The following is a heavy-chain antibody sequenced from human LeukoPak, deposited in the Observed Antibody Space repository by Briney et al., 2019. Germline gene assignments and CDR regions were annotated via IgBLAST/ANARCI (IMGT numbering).Heavy chain of an antibody. CDR2: SYYSGNA. CDR1: GGSINNYY. Sequence: PSETLSLTCTVSGGSINNYYWYWMRQPPGKGLELIAYSYYSGNANYNPSLESRVTISVDTSMNQISLKVTSVTAADTAVYYCARGSSSTSFDYWGQGTLVTVSS. CDR3: ARGSSSTSFDY. D-gene: IGHD2-2*01. J-gene: IGHJ4*02. V-gene: IGHV4-59*01.